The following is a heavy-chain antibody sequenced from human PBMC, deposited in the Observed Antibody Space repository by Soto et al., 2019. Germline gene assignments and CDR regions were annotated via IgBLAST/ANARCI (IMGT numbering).Heavy chain of an antibody. D-gene: IGHD6-19*01. Sequence: SETLSLTCTVSGGSVSSGSYYWSWIRQPPGKGLEWIGYIYYSGSTNYNPSLKSRVTISVDTSKNQFSLKLSSVTAADTAVYYCARGRVAGKFDYWGQGTLVTVSS. CDR2: IYYSGST. J-gene: IGHJ4*02. CDR3: ARGRVAGKFDY. CDR1: GGSVSSGSYY. V-gene: IGHV4-61*01.